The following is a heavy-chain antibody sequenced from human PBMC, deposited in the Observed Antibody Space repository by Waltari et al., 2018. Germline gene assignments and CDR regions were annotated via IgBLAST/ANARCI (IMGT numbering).Heavy chain of an antibody. J-gene: IGHJ6*01. Sequence: EGQLVEYGGGLVQPGGSLRLSCAASGFTFSDFYMHWVRQAPGKGLVWVSRIKADGSGATYADSVRGRFTISRDNTKSTLSLQMNSLRVDDTAVYYCANHRPGGYGMDV. CDR1: GFTFSDFY. CDR3: ANHRPGGYGMDV. D-gene: IGHD2-15*01. V-gene: IGHV3-74*01. CDR2: IKADGSGA.